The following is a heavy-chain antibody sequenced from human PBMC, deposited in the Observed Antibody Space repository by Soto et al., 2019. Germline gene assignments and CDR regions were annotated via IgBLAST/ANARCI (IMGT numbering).Heavy chain of an antibody. J-gene: IGHJ4*02. CDR3: AREYCGGDCYPLDY. D-gene: IGHD2-21*02. CDR1: GFTFSSYW. Sequence: LRLSCAASGFTFSSYWMHWVRQAPGKGLVWVSRINSDGSSTSYADSVKGRFTISRDNAKNTLYLQMNSLRAEDTAVYYCAREYCGGDCYPLDYWGQGTLVTVSS. V-gene: IGHV3-74*01. CDR2: INSDGSST.